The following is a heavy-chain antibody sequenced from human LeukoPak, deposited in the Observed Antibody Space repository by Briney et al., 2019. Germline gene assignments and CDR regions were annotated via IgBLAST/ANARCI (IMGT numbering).Heavy chain of an antibody. CDR3: AREGNYYGTSGPGDYFDY. D-gene: IGHD3-22*01. CDR1: GFTFSTYS. CDR2: ISYDGSNK. V-gene: IGHV3-30*03. J-gene: IGHJ4*02. Sequence: GGPLRLSCAASGFTFSTYSLNWVRQAPGKGLEWVAVISYDGSNKYYADSVMGRFTISRDNSKNILHLQMNSLRVEDTAVYFCAREGNYYGTSGPGDYFDYWGQGTLVTVSS.